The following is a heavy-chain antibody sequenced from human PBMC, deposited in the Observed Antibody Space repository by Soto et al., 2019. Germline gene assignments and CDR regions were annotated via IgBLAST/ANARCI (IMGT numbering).Heavy chain of an antibody. V-gene: IGHV3-15*01. CDR2: VKTRTDGGST. Sequence: GGSLRLSCAASGFTFSNAWMTWVRQPPGKGLEWVGRVKTRTDGGSTDYAAPVKGRFTVSRDDSKNTVYLEMNSLQTEDTAVYYCTVHMTKVNILDYWGQGTLVTVSS. D-gene: IGHD4-17*01. CDR1: GFTFSNAW. J-gene: IGHJ4*02. CDR3: TVHMTKVNILDY.